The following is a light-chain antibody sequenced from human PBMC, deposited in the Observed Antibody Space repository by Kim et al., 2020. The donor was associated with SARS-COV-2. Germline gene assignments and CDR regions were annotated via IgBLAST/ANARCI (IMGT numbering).Light chain of an antibody. CDR2: DNS. V-gene: IGLV3-21*03. Sequence: SVAPGKAATMTCGRDNIGIKSVHWYQQKPGQAPVLVVYDNSDRPSGIPERFSGSNSGNTATLTISRVEAGDEADYYCQVWDSSYSPGIFGGGTQLTVL. CDR1: NIGIKS. J-gene: IGLJ2*01. CDR3: QVWDSSYSPGI.